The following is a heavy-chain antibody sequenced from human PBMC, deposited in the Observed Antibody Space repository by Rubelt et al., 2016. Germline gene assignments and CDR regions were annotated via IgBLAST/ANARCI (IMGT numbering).Heavy chain of an antibody. J-gene: IGHJ5*02. V-gene: IGHV4-4*02. CDR1: SNW. CDR2: IYHSGST. Sequence: SNWWSWVRQPPGKGLEWIGEIYHSGSTNYNPSLKSRVTISVDTSKNQFSLKLSSVTAADTAVYYCASSSDGVVVAAHGGPSWFDPWGQGTLVTVSS. CDR3: ASSSDGVVVAAHGGPSWFDP. D-gene: IGHD2-15*01.